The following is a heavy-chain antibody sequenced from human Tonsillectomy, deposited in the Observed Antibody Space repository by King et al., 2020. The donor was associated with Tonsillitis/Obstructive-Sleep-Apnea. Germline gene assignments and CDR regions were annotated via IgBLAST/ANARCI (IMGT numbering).Heavy chain of an antibody. CDR2: INPNSGGT. D-gene: IGHD3-22*01. Sequence: QGQLVQSGAEVKKPGASVKVSCKASGYTFTGYYIHWVRQAPGQVLEWMGWINPNSGGTNYAQKFQGWGTITRDTSSSTAYMELCRLRPDDTAVYYCARVYDNSGSYLSYFDYWGQGTLVTVSS. CDR1: GYTFTGYY. J-gene: IGHJ4*02. CDR3: ARVYDNSGSYLSYFDY. V-gene: IGHV1-2*04.